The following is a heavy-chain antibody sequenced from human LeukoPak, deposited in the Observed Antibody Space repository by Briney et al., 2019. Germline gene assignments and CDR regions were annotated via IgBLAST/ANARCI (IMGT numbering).Heavy chain of an antibody. Sequence: ASVKVSCKASGYTFTTHDLTWVRQATGQGLEWMGWMNPNSGGTNYAQKFQGRVTMTRDTSISTAYMELSRLRSDDTAVYYCAMGPPPRITMIVVWGQGTLVTVSS. J-gene: IGHJ4*02. CDR2: MNPNSGGT. CDR3: AMGPPPRITMIVV. D-gene: IGHD3-22*01. CDR1: GYTFTTHD. V-gene: IGHV1-2*02.